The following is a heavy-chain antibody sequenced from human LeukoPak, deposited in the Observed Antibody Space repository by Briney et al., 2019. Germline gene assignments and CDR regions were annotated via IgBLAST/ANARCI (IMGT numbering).Heavy chain of an antibody. CDR2: ISAYNGNT. CDR1: GYTFTSYG. CDR3: ARGGMYYYGSGSYPFDP. D-gene: IGHD3-10*01. V-gene: IGHV1-18*01. J-gene: IGHJ5*02. Sequence: GASVKVSCKASGYTFTSYGISRVRQAPGQGLEWTGWISAYNGNTNYAQKLQGRVTMTTDTSTSTAYMELRSLRSDDTAVYYCARGGMYYYGSGSYPFDPWGQGTLVTVSS.